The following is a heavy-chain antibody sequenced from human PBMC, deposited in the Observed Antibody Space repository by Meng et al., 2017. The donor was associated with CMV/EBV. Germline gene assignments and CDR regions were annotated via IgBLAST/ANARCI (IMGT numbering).Heavy chain of an antibody. CDR2: INPNSGGT. D-gene: IGHD3-16*01. CDR1: GYTFTGYY. J-gene: IGHJ4*02. CDR3: ARDLDGGANGPEDY. V-gene: IGHV1-2*02. Sequence: ASVKVSCKASGYTFTGYYMHWVRQAPGQGLEWMGWINPNSGGTNYAQKFQGRVTMIRDTSNSTAYMELRRLRSDDTAVYCCARDLDGGANGPEDYWGTGTLVTVSS.